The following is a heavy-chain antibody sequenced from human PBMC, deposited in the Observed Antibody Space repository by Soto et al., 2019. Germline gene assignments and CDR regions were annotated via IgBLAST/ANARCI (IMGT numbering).Heavy chain of an antibody. V-gene: IGHV4-34*01. CDR3: ARDRRDNGDYGMDV. Sequence: ETLCLSCSVYGASFSGYYWNWIRQPPGKGLEWIGEINHSGGTNYNPSLKSRVTISVDTSKNQFSLKLNSVTAADTAVYYCARDRRDNGDYGMDVWGQGTTVTVSS. CDR2: INHSGGT. J-gene: IGHJ6*02. CDR1: GASFSGYY. D-gene: IGHD4-17*01.